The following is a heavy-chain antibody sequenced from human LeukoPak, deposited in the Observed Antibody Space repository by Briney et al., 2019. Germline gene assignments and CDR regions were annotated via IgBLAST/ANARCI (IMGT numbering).Heavy chain of an antibody. Sequence: PGGSLRLSCAASGFTFSNAWMSWVRQAPGKGLEWVGRIKSKTDGGTTDYAAPVKGRFTISRDDSKNTLYLQMNSLKTEDTAMYYCTTGSRSRGTYYFDYWGQGTLVTVSS. D-gene: IGHD3-16*01. CDR3: TTGSRSRGTYYFDY. CDR1: GFTFSNAW. V-gene: IGHV3-15*01. J-gene: IGHJ4*02. CDR2: IKSKTDGGTT.